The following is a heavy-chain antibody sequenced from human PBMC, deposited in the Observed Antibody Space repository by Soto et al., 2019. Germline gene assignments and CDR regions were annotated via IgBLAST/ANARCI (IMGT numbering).Heavy chain of an antibody. J-gene: IGHJ4*02. Sequence: PXGSLKLSCAASGFTLSNFWMHWVRQAPGKGLVWVSRIDSDGSGAMYADSVKGRLTISRDNAKSTLFLQMNSLRAEDTAVYYFATLNSFGSDYWGRGTLVTSPQ. CDR1: GFTLSNFW. CDR3: ATLNSFGSDY. V-gene: IGHV3-74*03. CDR2: IDSDGSGA. D-gene: IGHD5-18*01.